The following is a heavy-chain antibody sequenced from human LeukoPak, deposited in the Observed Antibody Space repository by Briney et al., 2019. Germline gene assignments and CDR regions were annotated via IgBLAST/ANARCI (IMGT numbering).Heavy chain of an antibody. V-gene: IGHV1-46*01. J-gene: IGHJ4*02. CDR1: GYTFTSYY. Sequence: ASVKVSCKASGYTFTSYYMRWVRQAPGQGLEWMGIINPSGGSTSYAQKFQGRVTMTRDMSTSTVYMELSSLRSEDTAVYYCAREGERGVATFDYWGQGTLVTVSS. D-gene: IGHD3-10*01. CDR3: AREGERGVATFDY. CDR2: INPSGGST.